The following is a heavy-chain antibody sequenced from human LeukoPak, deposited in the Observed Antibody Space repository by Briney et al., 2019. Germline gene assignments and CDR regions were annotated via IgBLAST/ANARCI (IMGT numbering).Heavy chain of an antibody. J-gene: IGHJ5*02. CDR2: ISSSSRYI. V-gene: IGHV3-21*01. D-gene: IGHD3-16*01. CDR1: GFTFSSNS. Sequence: PGGSLSLSCAASGFTFSSNSLNWVGQPPGKGLGWVSSISSSSRYIYYADSVKGRFTISRDNAKNSLYLQMNSLRAEDTAVYFCAKGDKMLTWRRTYNRFDPWGQGTLVTVSS. CDR3: AKGDKMLTWRRTYNRFDP.